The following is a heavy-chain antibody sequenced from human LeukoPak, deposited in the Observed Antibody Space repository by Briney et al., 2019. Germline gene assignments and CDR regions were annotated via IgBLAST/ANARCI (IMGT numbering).Heavy chain of an antibody. CDR3: AKGGDFWSGPFDGYFDY. J-gene: IGHJ4*02. D-gene: IGHD3-3*01. V-gene: IGHV3-23*01. Sequence: PGGSLRFSWAASGFTFSTYAMSWVRQAAGKGLEWVSAISGSGGSTYYADSVEGRFTISRDNSKNTLYLQMNSLRAEDTAVYYCAKGGDFWSGPFDGYFDYWGQGTLVTVSS. CDR1: GFTFSTYA. CDR2: ISGSGGST.